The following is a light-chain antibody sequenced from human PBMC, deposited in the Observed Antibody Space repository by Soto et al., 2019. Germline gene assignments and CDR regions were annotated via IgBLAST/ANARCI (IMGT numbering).Light chain of an antibody. V-gene: IGKV3-11*01. CDR1: QSVSIY. Sequence: EIVLTQSPATLSLSPGERATLSCRASQSVSIYLAWYQQKPGQAPRLLIYDASNRATGIPARFSGSGSGTDFTLTISSLEPEDFAVYYCQQRYNWPPITFGQGTRLEMK. CDR3: QQRYNWPPIT. CDR2: DAS. J-gene: IGKJ5*01.